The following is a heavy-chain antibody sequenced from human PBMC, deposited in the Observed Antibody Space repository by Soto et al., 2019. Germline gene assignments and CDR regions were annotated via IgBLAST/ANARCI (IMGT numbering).Heavy chain of an antibody. V-gene: IGHV3-48*02. Sequence: GGSLRLSCAASGLTFSSYSMNWVRPAPGKGLEWVSYISSSSSTIYYADSVKGRFTISRDNAKNSLYLQMNSLRDEDTAVYYCARPEYSSSSYGMDVWGQGTTVTVSS. CDR3: ARPEYSSSSYGMDV. D-gene: IGHD6-6*01. J-gene: IGHJ6*02. CDR1: GLTFSSYS. CDR2: ISSSSSTI.